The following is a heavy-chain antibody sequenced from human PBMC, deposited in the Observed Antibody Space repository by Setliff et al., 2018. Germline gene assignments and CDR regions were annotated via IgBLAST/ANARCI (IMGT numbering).Heavy chain of an antibody. CDR2: IKQDGSEK. CDR3: AREPWYYNFWSGYTRDYFDY. V-gene: IGHV3-7*01. CDR1: GFTFSRYW. J-gene: IGHJ4*02. D-gene: IGHD3-3*01. Sequence: PGGSLRLSCAASGFTFSRYWMSWVRQAPGKGLEWVANIKQDGSEKYYVDSVKGRFTISRDNAKNSLYLRMNSLRAEDTAVYYCAREPWYYNFWSGYTRDYFDYWGQGTLVTVSS.